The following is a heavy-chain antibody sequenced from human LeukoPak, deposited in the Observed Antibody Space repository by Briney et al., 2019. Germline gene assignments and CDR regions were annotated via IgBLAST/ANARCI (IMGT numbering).Heavy chain of an antibody. D-gene: IGHD2-21*01. V-gene: IGHV5-51*01. CDR1: GYSFTSYW. CDR2: IYPGDSDT. Sequence: GESLNISCKGSGYSFTSYWIGWVRQMPGKGLEWMGIIYPGDSDTRYSPSFQGQVTISADKSISTAYLQWSSLKASDTAMYYCARTSGDPTPYYYYGMDVWGQGTTVTVSS. CDR3: ARTSGDPTPYYYYGMDV. J-gene: IGHJ6*02.